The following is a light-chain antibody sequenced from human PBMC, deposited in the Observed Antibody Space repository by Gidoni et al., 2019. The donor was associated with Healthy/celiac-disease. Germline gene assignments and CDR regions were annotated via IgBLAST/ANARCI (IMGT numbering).Light chain of an antibody. J-gene: IGLJ1*01. V-gene: IGLV1-47*01. CDR1: SSNIGSNY. CDR3: AAWDDSLSGPSYV. Sequence: QSVLTQPPSASGTPGQRVTISCSGSSSNIGSNYVYWYQQLPGTAPKLLIYMNNQRPSGVPDRFSGSKSGTSASLAISGLRSEDEADYYCAAWDDSLSGPSYVFGTGTKVTVL. CDR2: MNN.